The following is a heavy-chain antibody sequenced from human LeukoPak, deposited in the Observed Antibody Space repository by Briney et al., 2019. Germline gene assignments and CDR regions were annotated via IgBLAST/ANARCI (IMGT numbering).Heavy chain of an antibody. V-gene: IGHV3-74*01. CDR1: GFSFSTHW. CDR3: AKGYYGSGSYGWFDY. Sequence: GGSLRLSCAASGFSFSTHWMHWVRQAPGKGLVWVSRIDSDGISADYADSVKGRFTISRDNSKNTLFLQMNSLRAEDTAVYYCAKGYYGSGSYGWFDYWGQGTLVTVSS. J-gene: IGHJ4*02. D-gene: IGHD3-10*01. CDR2: IDSDGISA.